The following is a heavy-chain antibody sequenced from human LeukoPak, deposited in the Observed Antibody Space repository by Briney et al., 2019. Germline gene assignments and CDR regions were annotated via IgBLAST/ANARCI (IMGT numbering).Heavy chain of an antibody. CDR2: IKEDGSER. J-gene: IGHJ5*02. V-gene: IGHV3-7*03. CDR3: ASLDTAKQPLANH. Sequence: GGSLRLSCAASGFTFSTYWISWVRQAPGKGLEWVANIKEDGSERNYVDSVKGRFTISRDNAKNSLYLQMNSLRVEDTAMYYCASLDTAKQPLANHWGQGTLVTVSS. CDR1: GFTFSTYW. D-gene: IGHD5-18*01.